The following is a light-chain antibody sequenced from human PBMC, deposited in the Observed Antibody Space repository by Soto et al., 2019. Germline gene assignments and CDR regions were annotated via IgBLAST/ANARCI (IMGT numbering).Light chain of an antibody. J-gene: IGKJ1*01. CDR1: QSVSSNY. V-gene: IGKV3-20*01. Sequence: EIVLTQSPGTLSLSPGERATLSCRASQSVSSNYLAWYQQKPGQAPRLLIYGASSRATGIPDRFSGSGSGTDFSLTISRLEPEDFAVYNCQQYGSSPTTFGPGTKVEIK. CDR2: GAS. CDR3: QQYGSSPTT.